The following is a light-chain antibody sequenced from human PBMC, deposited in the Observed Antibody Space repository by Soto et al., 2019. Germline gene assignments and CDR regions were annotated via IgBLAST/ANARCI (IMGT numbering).Light chain of an antibody. V-gene: IGLV2-23*01. CDR1: SSDVGSYNL. CDR3: CSYAGSSTVYV. CDR2: EGS. J-gene: IGLJ1*01. Sequence: QSALTHPASVSVSPGQSITISCTGTSSDVGSYNLVSWYQQHPGKAPKLMIFEGSKRPSGVSNRFSGSKSGNTASLTISGLQAEDEADYYCCSYAGSSTVYVFGTGTKVTV.